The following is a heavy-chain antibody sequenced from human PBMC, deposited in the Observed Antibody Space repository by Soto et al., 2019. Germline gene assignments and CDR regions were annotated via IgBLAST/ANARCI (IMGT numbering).Heavy chain of an antibody. Sequence: VGSLRLSCAASGFTFSSYSMNWVRQAPGKGLEWVSSISSSSSYIYYADSVKGRFTISRDNAKNSLYLQMNSLRAEDTAVYYCARVGTKTSDYFDYWGQGTLVNVSS. J-gene: IGHJ4*02. CDR3: ARVGTKTSDYFDY. CDR2: ISSSSSYI. CDR1: GFTFSSYS. V-gene: IGHV3-21*01. D-gene: IGHD1-1*01.